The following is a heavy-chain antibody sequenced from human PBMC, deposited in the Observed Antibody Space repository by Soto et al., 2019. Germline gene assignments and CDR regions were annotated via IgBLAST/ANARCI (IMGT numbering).Heavy chain of an antibody. D-gene: IGHD2-15*01. CDR1: GYTFTNYG. Sequence: ASVKVSCKASGYTFTNYGISWVRQAPGQGLEWMGWISATNGNTNYAQKLQGRVTMTTDTSTSTAYMELSSLTSDDTAVYYCARSGYCSGGICYYQPYYYYGMDVWGQGTTVTVSS. J-gene: IGHJ6*02. CDR2: ISATNGNT. V-gene: IGHV1-18*01. CDR3: ARSGYCSGGICYYQPYYYYGMDV.